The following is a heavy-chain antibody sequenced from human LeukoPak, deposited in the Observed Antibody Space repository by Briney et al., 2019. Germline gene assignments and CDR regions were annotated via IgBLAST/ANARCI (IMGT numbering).Heavy chain of an antibody. CDR1: GFTFSSYG. CDR2: IWYDGSNK. V-gene: IGHV3-33*01. Sequence: GRSLRLSCAASGFTFSSYGMHWVRQAPGKGLEWVAVIWYDGSNKYYADSVKGRFTISRDNAKNSLYLQMNSLRAEDTAVYYCARLTYDSSGYFDYWGQGTLVTVSS. CDR3: ARLTYDSSGYFDY. J-gene: IGHJ4*02. D-gene: IGHD3-22*01.